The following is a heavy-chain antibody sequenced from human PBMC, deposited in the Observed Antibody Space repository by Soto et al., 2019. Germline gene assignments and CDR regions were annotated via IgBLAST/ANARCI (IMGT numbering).Heavy chain of an antibody. J-gene: IGHJ5*02. CDR1: GIAFSRSG. CDR2: ISYDETNT. V-gene: IGHV3-30*03. CDR3: ARDKGLRSLDT. D-gene: IGHD4-17*01. Sequence: PGGSLRLSCAASGIAFSRSGMHWVRQAPGKGLEWVAFISYDETNTFYGDSVKGRLTITRDNSKNTLYLHMNSLRVEDTALYYCARDKGLRSLDTWGQGTLVTVSS.